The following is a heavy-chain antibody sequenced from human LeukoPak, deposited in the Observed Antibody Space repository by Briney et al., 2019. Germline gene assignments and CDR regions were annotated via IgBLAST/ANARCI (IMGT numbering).Heavy chain of an antibody. CDR1: GFTFSDYY. CDR3: TRDDSAGVWGPNWFDP. Sequence: GGSLRLSCGASGFTFSDYYMSWIRQAPGKGLEWVSCISSNGGTIYYADSVKGRFTISRDNAKNSLYLQMNSLRVEDTAVYYCTRDDSAGVWGPNWFDPWGQGTLVTVSS. CDR2: ISSNGGTI. D-gene: IGHD3-16*01. V-gene: IGHV3-11*01. J-gene: IGHJ5*02.